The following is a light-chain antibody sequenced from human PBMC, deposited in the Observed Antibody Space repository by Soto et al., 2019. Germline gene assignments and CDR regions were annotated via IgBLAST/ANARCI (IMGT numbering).Light chain of an antibody. J-gene: IGKJ1*01. V-gene: IGKV4-1*01. Sequence: DIVMTQSPDSLAVSLGERTTINCKSSQNGLYSSNNKNYLAWYQQKPGQPPKLLIYWASTRESGVPDRFRGSGSGTDFTLTITSLQAEDVAVYYCQQYTGPWTFGQGTKVEIK. CDR3: QQYTGPWT. CDR1: QNGLYSSNNKNY. CDR2: WAS.